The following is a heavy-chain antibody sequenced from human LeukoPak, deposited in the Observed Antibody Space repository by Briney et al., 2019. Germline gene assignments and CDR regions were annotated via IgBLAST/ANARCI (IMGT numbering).Heavy chain of an antibody. CDR2: ISGSGGST. CDR1: GFTFSSYA. D-gene: IGHD3-16*01. Sequence: GGSLRLSCAASGFTFSSYAMSWVRQAPGKGLEWVSAISGSGGSTYYADSVKGRFTISRDNSKNTLYLQMNSLKTEDTAVYYCTTELRLRLGVSRSGYWGQGTLVTVSS. J-gene: IGHJ4*02. CDR3: TTELRLRLGVSRSGY. V-gene: IGHV3-23*01.